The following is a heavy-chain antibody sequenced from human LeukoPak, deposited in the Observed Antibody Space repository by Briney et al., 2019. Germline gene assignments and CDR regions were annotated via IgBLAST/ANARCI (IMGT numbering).Heavy chain of an antibody. Sequence: PGGSLRLSCAASGFTFSSYAMSWVRQAPGKGLEWVSAISGSGSSTYYADSVKGRFTISRDNSKNNKNTLYLQMNSLRVEDTAVYYCARVGSGNFLGAFDIRGQGTMVTVSS. CDR2: ISGSGSST. CDR1: GFTFSSYA. V-gene: IGHV3-23*01. D-gene: IGHD1-26*01. CDR3: ARVGSGNFLGAFDI. J-gene: IGHJ3*02.